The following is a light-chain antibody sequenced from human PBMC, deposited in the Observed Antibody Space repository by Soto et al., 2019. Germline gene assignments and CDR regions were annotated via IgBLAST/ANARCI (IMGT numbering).Light chain of an antibody. J-gene: IGKJ5*01. V-gene: IGKV3-15*01. CDR2: GAS. CDR1: QSVSGN. CDR3: QQYNNWRPS. Sequence: EIVMTQSPATLSVSPGERATLSCRASQSVSGNLAWYQQKPGQAPRLLIYGASTRATGIPARFSGSGSGTEFTLTISSLQSEDFAGYYCQQYNNWRPSFGQGTRLEIK.